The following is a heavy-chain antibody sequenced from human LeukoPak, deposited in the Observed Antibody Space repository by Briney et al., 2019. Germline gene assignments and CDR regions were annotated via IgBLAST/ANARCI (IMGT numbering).Heavy chain of an antibody. J-gene: IGHJ4*02. V-gene: IGHV1-2*04. Sequence: ASVKVPCKASGYTFTGYYMHWVRQAPGQGLEWMGWINPNSGGANYAQKFQGWVTMTRDTSISTAYMELSRLRSDDTAVYYCARESDSSSRYDYWGQGTLVTVSS. CDR3: ARESDSSSRYDY. CDR1: GYTFTGYY. D-gene: IGHD6-13*01. CDR2: INPNSGGA.